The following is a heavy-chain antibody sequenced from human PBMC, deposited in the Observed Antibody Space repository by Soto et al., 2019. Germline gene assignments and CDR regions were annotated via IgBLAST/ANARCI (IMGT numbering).Heavy chain of an antibody. V-gene: IGHV3-23*01. D-gene: IGHD4-17*01. CDR2: ISASGGST. J-gene: IGHJ3*02. CDR1: GFTFSTYA. Sequence: EGQLLEFGGGLVQPGGSLRVSCAASGFTFSTYAMSWVRQAPGKGLEWVSAISASGGSTYYADSVKGRFTISRDNSMNALYLQMNSLRIEDTAVYYCAHPRGYGVFDAYDIWGQGTMVTVSS. CDR3: AHPRGYGVFDAYDI.